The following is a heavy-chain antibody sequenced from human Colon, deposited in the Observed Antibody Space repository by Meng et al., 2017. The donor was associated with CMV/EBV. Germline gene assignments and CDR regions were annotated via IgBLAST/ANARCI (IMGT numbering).Heavy chain of an antibody. CDR3: ARGYCSSTSCPQVDYYYGMDV. D-gene: IGHD2-2*01. V-gene: IGHV3-21*01. CDR1: GFTFSTCT. CDR2: ISSYTNNI. Sequence: GESLKISCAASGFTFSTCTMTWVRQAPGKGQEWVASISSYTNNILCADSLKGRFTVSRDNARNSMYLQMNSLRAEDTAVYYCARGYCSSTSCPQVDYYYGMDVWGQGTTVTVSS. J-gene: IGHJ6*02.